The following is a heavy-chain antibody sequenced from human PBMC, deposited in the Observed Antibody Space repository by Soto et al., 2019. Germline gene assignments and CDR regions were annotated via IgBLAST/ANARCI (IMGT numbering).Heavy chain of an antibody. Sequence: QVQLQESGPGLVKPSQTLSLTCTVSGGSISSGDYSWSWIRQPPGKGLEWIGYIDYSGSTYYNPSLKSRVTISVDTSKNQFSLKLSSVTAADTAVYYCARGGYDDGWYYYYGMDVWGQGTTVTVSS. CDR1: GGSISSGDYS. V-gene: IGHV4-30-4*01. CDR3: ARGGYDDGWYYYYGMDV. CDR2: IDYSGST. D-gene: IGHD5-12*01. J-gene: IGHJ6*02.